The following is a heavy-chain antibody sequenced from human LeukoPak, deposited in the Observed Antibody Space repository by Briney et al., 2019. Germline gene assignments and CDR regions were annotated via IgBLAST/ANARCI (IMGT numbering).Heavy chain of an antibody. CDR1: AFSSNTYP. Sequence: GGSLRLSCAADSAFSSNTYPWIRQTPGKGLEWVAKMKEDGSATYYVDSVKGRFTTSRDNAKRSLYLQMSSLKVEDTAVYYCARGGASHFESWGQGTLVTVST. D-gene: IGHD3-16*01. CDR2: MKEDGSAT. V-gene: IGHV3-7*04. CDR3: ARGGASHFES. J-gene: IGHJ4*02.